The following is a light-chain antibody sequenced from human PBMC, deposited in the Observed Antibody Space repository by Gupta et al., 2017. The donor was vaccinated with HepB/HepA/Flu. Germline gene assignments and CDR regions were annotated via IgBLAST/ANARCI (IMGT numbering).Light chain of an antibody. CDR2: KVS. CDR3: MQAEHWPLT. Sequence: DVVMTQSPLSLPVTLGQPASISCRSSQGLVYSDGNTYLNWFHQRPGQSPRRLIYKVSNRDSGVPDRFSGSESGNMYTLRISRVEAEDVRIYYCMQAEHWPLTFGGGTKVEIK. V-gene: IGKV2-30*01. CDR1: QGLVYSDGNTY. J-gene: IGKJ4*01.